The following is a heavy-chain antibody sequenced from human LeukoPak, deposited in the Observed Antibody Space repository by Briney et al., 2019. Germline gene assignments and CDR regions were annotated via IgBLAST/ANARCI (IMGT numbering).Heavy chain of an antibody. CDR2: IKQDGSEE. D-gene: IGHD1-7*01. CDR3: AKRTGVTELHFDH. J-gene: IGHJ4*02. CDR1: GFTFSSYW. Sequence: GGSLRLSCAASGFTFSSYWMSWVRQAPGKGLEWVANIKQDGSEEYYVDSVKGRFTISRDNAKNSLYLQMNSLRAEDTAVYYCAKRTGVTELHFDHWGQGTLVTVSS. V-gene: IGHV3-7*01.